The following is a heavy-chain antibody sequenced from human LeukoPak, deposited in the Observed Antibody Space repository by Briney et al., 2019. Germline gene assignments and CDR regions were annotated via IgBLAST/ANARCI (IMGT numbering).Heavy chain of an antibody. CDR3: ARGGFSSSWGHAFDI. J-gene: IGHJ3*02. CDR1: GFTFSSYS. D-gene: IGHD6-13*01. CDR2: ISSSSSYI. Sequence: PGGSLRLSCAASGFTFSSYSMNWVRQAPGKGLEWVSSISSSSSYIYYADSVKGRFTISRDNAKNSLYLQMNSLRAEDTAVYYCARGGFSSSWGHAFDIWGQGTMVTVSS. V-gene: IGHV3-21*01.